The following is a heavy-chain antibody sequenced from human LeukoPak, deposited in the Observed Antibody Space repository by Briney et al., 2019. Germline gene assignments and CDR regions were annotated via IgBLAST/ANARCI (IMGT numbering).Heavy chain of an antibody. CDR2: IYYSGST. V-gene: IGHV4-59*01. J-gene: IGHJ4*02. Sequence: SETLSLTCTVSGGSINNYYWSWIRQPPGKGLEWIGYIYYSGSTNYNPSLKSRVTISVDTSKDQFSLKLSSVTAADTAVYYCARDIIHWGQGTLVTVSS. CDR1: GGSINNYY. D-gene: IGHD3-10*01. CDR3: ARDIIH.